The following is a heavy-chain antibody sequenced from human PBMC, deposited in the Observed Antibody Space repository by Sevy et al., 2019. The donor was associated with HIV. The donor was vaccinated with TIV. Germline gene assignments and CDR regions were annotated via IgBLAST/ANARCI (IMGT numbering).Heavy chain of an antibody. CDR2: MSYDGSTR. V-gene: IGHV3-30*09. CDR1: GFSISPYA. J-gene: IGHJ4*02. D-gene: IGHD6-13*01. CDR3: AGDAGYRTGWYAGY. Sequence: GGSLRLSCAASGFSISPYAFHWVRQAPGKGLEWVALMSYDGSTRYYADSAKGRFAISKDNSKNTLYLQMNSPGIEDTGIYYWAGDAGYRTGWYAGYWGQGTLVTVSS.